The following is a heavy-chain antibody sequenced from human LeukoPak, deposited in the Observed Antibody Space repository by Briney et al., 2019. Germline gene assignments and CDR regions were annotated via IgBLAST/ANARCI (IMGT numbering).Heavy chain of an antibody. CDR2: INSAGST. CDR3: ARELPSDY. Sequence: GGSLRLSCAASGFTFSSYAMSWVRQAPGKGLEWVSAINSAGSTYYGDSVRGRFTISRDNSKNVLHLQMNSLRAEDTALYYCARELPSDYWGQGTLVTVSS. J-gene: IGHJ4*02. CDR1: GFTFSSYA. D-gene: IGHD1-26*01. V-gene: IGHV3-23*01.